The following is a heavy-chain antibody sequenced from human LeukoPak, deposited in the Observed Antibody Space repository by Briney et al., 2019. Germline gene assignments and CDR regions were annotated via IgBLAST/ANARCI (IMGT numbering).Heavy chain of an antibody. CDR3: VKEPHYYDRSGYF. J-gene: IGHJ4*02. Sequence: GGSLRLSCAASGFTFDDYAMHWVRQAPGKGLEWVSLIGGDGGSTYYADSVKGRFTISRDNSKNSLFLQMKSLRTDDTALYYCVKEPHYYDRSGYFWGQGTLVTVSS. CDR1: GFTFDDYA. D-gene: IGHD3-22*01. CDR2: IGGDGGST. V-gene: IGHV3-43*02.